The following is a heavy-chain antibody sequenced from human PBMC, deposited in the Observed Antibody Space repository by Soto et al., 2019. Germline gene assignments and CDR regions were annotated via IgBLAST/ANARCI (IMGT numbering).Heavy chain of an antibody. J-gene: IGHJ4*02. CDR2: ISGSGGST. CDR1: GFTLSSYA. D-gene: IGHD6-13*01. Sequence: EVQLLESGGGWVQPGGSLRLSCAASGFTLSSYAMSWVRQAPGKGLEWVSAISGSGGSTYYADSVKGRFTISGDNSKNTLYLHMNSLRAEDTAVYYCAKVKERYSSSWYQGDYWGQGTLVTVSS. CDR3: AKVKERYSSSWYQGDY. V-gene: IGHV3-23*01.